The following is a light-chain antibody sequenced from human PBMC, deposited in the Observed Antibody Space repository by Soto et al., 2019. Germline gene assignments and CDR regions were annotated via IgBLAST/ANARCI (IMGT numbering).Light chain of an antibody. V-gene: IGKV1-12*01. CDR3: QQGNSFPLT. CDR2: TAS. CDR1: QDISYA. J-gene: IGKJ4*01. Sequence: DLQMTQSPSSVSASVGDRVTITCRASQDISYALAWFQQKPGEAPRLLIYTASSLHSGVPSRFSGSGSGTDFTLTISSLQPEDFATYYCQQGNSFPLTFGGGTRVEIK.